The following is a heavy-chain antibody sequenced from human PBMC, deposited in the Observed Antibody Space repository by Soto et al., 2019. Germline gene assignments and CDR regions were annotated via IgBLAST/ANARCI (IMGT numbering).Heavy chain of an antibody. Sequence: QITLKESGPTLVKPTQTLTLTCTFSGFSLTTRGVGVGWIRQPPGTALECLALIYWDDDKRYSPSLQSSLSITKDTSKNQVVLTMTNVDPGDTATYYCAHIPDYYQYDWFDPWGQGTLVSVSS. D-gene: IGHD3-16*01. CDR2: IYWDDDK. CDR3: AHIPDYYQYDWFDP. J-gene: IGHJ5*02. V-gene: IGHV2-5*02. CDR1: GFSLTTRGVG.